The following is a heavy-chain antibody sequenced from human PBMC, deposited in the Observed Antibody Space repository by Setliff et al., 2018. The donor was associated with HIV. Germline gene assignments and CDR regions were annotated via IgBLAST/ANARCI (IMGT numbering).Heavy chain of an antibody. CDR1: GGSISSGGYY. D-gene: IGHD2-8*01. Sequence: SETLSLTCTVSGGSISSGGYYWSWIRQHPGKGLEWIGNIYHTGSTNYNPSLRSRVTISIGTSKNQFSLKLSSVTAADTAVYYCATGLIMAPDYWGQGSLVTVSS. J-gene: IGHJ4*02. V-gene: IGHV4-61*08. CDR2: IYHTGST. CDR3: ATGLIMAPDY.